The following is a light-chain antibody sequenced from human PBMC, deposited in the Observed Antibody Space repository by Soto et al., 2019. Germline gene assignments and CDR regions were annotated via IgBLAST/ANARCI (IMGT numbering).Light chain of an antibody. CDR2: GAS. Sequence: EIVLTQSPGTLSLSPGKRATLSCMASQSVTNNYLAWYQQKPGQAPRLLIYGASSRATGIPDRFSGSGSGTDFTLPISRLGPEDFAVYFCQQYGTSPTFGGGTKVEI. CDR3: QQYGTSPT. CDR1: QSVTNNY. V-gene: IGKV3-20*01. J-gene: IGKJ4*01.